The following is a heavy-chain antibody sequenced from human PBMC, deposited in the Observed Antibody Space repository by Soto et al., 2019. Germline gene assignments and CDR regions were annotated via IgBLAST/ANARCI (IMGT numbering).Heavy chain of an antibody. V-gene: IGHV3-30-3*01. CDR2: ISYDGGNK. Sequence: GGSLRLSCAASGFTFSSYAVHWVRQAPGKGLEWVAVISYDGGNKYYADSVKGRFTISRDNSKNTLYLQMNSLRAEDTAVYYCARENTMIVVVIHREYYFDYWGQGTLVTVSS. J-gene: IGHJ4*02. CDR1: GFTFSSYA. D-gene: IGHD3-22*01. CDR3: ARENTMIVVVIHREYYFDY.